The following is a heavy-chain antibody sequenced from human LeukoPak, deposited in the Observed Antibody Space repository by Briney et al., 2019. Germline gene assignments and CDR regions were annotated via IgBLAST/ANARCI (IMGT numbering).Heavy chain of an antibody. J-gene: IGHJ6*03. CDR1: GFTFSRHV. CDR3: ARDRVAARQWGYYYYMDV. Sequence: GGSLRLSCAASGFTFSRHVMTWVRQAPGKGLECVSGITGSGSSTYYADSVKGRFTISRDNSKNTLYLQMNSLRAEDTAVYYCARDRVAARQWGYYYYMDVWGKGTTVTVSS. D-gene: IGHD6-6*01. CDR2: ITGSGSST. V-gene: IGHV3-23*01.